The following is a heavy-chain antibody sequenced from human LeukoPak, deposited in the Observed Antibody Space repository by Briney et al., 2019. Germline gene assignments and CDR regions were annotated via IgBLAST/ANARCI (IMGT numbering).Heavy chain of an antibody. V-gene: IGHV4-4*02. Sequence: PSGTLSLTCAVSGVSMSSNNWWSWVRQPPGKGLEWIGEIHESGSTNYNPSLKSRVTISVDKSKDQFSLKLSSVTAADTAVYYCARHEGFSQKDWGQGTQVPVS. J-gene: IGHJ4*02. CDR3: ARHEGFSQKD. CDR1: GVSMSSNNW. CDR2: IHESGST.